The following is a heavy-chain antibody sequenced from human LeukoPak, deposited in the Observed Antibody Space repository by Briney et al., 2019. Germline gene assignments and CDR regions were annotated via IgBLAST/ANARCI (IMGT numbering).Heavy chain of an antibody. V-gene: IGHV1-18*01. Sequence: ASVKVSCKASGGTFSSYAISWVRQAPGQGLEWMGWISAYNGNTNYAQKLQGRVTMTTDTSTSTAYMELRSLRSDDTAVYYCARVHSSGYYWDFDYWGQGTLVTVSS. CDR2: ISAYNGNT. J-gene: IGHJ4*02. CDR3: ARVHSSGYYWDFDY. CDR1: GGTFSSYA. D-gene: IGHD3-22*01.